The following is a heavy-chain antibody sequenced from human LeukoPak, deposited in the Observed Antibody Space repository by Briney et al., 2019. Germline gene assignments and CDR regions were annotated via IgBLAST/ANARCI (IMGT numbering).Heavy chain of an antibody. V-gene: IGHV1-69*13. D-gene: IGHD3-10*01. CDR1: GGTFISYA. CDR3: ASQSMVRGVIITSYFDY. Sequence: ASVKVSCKASGGTFISYAISWVRQAPGQGGEWMGGIIPIFGTVNYAQKFQGRVTITADESTSTAYMELSSLRSEDTAVYYCASQSMVRGVIITSYFDYWGQGTLVTVSS. CDR2: IIPIFGTV. J-gene: IGHJ4*02.